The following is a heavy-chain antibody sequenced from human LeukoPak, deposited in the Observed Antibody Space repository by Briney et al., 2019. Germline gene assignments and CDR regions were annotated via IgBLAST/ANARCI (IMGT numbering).Heavy chain of an antibody. J-gene: IGHJ5*02. V-gene: IGHV4-31*03. D-gene: IGHD4-11*01. CDR3: ARVTTAAWSDP. CDR1: GGSISSGGYY. Sequence: SQTLSLTCTVSGGSISSGGYYWSWIRQHPGQGLEWIGYIHKSGSTYYNPSLESRVTISVDTSKNQFSLKLRSVTAADTAMYYCARVTTAAWSDPWGQGTPVTVSS. CDR2: IHKSGST.